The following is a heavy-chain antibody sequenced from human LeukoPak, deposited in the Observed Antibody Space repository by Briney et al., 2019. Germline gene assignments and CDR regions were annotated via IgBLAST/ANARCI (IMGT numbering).Heavy chain of an antibody. J-gene: IGHJ2*01. V-gene: IGHV3-23*01. CDR3: SKSPRGYNWYFDL. D-gene: IGHD1-1*01. CDR2: VGGSGSST. CDR1: GFTFNHYA. Sequence: GESLTLSCIASGFTFNHYAMSWVRQAPGKGLEWASTVGGSGSSTWYADSVKGLFTISRDNSKNTLYLQMNRLRVEDPAVYFCSKSPRGYNWYFDLWGRGTLVTVSS.